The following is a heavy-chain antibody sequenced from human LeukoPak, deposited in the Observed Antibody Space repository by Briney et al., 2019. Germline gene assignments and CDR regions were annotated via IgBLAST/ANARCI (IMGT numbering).Heavy chain of an antibody. CDR1: GYTFTSNY. D-gene: IGHD1-1*01. Sequence: ASVKVSCKASGYTFTSNYMHWVRQAPGQGLEWMGWINPHSGVTKSAQKFRGRVTMTRDTSISTAYMELSSLTSDDTAVYYCARDEAATGKYWYFDLWGRGTLVTVSS. V-gene: IGHV1-2*02. CDR2: INPHSGVT. J-gene: IGHJ2*01. CDR3: ARDEAATGKYWYFDL.